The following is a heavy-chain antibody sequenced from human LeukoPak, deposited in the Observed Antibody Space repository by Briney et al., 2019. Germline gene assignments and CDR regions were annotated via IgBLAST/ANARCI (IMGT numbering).Heavy chain of an antibody. J-gene: IGHJ4*02. CDR3: AKMDSAGNFDY. CDR2: ISAYNGNT. CDR1: GYTFTSYG. D-gene: IGHD6-13*01. Sequence: GASVRVSCKASGYTFTSYGISWVRQAPGQGLEWMGWISAYNGNTNYAQKLQGRVTMTTDTSTSTAYMELRSLRSDDTAVYYCAKMDSAGNFDYWGQGTLVTVSS. V-gene: IGHV1-18*01.